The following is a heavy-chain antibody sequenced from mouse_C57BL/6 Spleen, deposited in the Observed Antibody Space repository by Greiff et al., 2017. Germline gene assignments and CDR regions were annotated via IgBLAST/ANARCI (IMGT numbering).Heavy chain of an antibody. CDR1: GYAFSSYW. V-gene: IGHV1-80*01. CDR2: IYPGDGDT. CDR3: ARKGRYYHFDV. J-gene: IGHJ1*03. Sequence: LVESGAELVKPGASVKISCKASGYAFSSYWMNWVKQRPGKGLEWIGQIYPGDGDTNYNGKFKGKATLTADKSSSTAYMQLSSLTSEDSAVYFCARKGRYYHFDVWGTGTTVTVSS. D-gene: IGHD1-1*01.